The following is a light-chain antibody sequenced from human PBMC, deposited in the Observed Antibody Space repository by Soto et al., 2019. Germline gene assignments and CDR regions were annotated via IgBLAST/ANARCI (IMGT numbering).Light chain of an antibody. CDR3: AAWDDSLNGVV. V-gene: IGLV1-44*01. Sequence: QSVLTQPPSASGTPGQRVTISCSGSSSNIGSNTVNWYQQLPGTAPKLLIYSNNQRPSGVSDRFSGSKSGTSASLAISGLQSEDEADYYCAAWDDSLNGVVFGGGTKPTV. J-gene: IGLJ2*01. CDR1: SSNIGSNT. CDR2: SNN.